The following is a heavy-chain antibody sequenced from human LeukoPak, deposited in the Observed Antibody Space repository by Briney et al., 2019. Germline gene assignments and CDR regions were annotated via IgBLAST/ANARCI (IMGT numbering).Heavy chain of an antibody. V-gene: IGHV3-53*01. J-gene: IGHJ4*02. CDR3: ARLGVPNYFDN. Sequence: PGGSLRLSCAASGFTVGSNYMNGVRQAPVKGPEWVSVIYSGGNTYYADSVKGRFTISRDNSKNTLYLQMNSLRAEDTAVYYCARLGVPNYFDNWGQGTLVTVSS. CDR1: GFTVGSNY. D-gene: IGHD3-3*01. CDR2: IYSGGNT.